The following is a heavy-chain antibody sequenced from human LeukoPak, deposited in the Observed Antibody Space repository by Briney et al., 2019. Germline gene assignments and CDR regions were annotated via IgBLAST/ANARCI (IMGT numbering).Heavy chain of an antibody. J-gene: IGHJ5*01. V-gene: IGHV3-48*01. CDR1: GFTFSDYS. CDR3: ARGLPWNWFDY. Sequence: GGSLRLSCAASGFTFSDYSMNWVRQAPGKGLEWVSYISSSSSTIYYADSVKGRFTISRDSAKNSPYLQMNSLRAEDTALYYCARGLPWNWFDYWGQGTLVTVSS. CDR2: ISSSSSTI.